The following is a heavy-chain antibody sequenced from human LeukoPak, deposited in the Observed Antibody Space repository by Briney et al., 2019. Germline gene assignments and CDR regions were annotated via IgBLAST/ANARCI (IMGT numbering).Heavy chain of an antibody. J-gene: IGHJ5*02. D-gene: IGHD2-8*01. CDR1: GGSISSYY. CDR3: ARDLGPKNGVSNNWFDP. V-gene: IGHV4-4*07. CDR2: IYTSGST. Sequence: SETLSLTCTVSGGSISSYYWSWIRQPAGKGLEWIGRIYTSGSTNYNPSLKSRVTISVDKSKNQFSLKLSSVTAADTAVYYCARDLGPKNGVSNNWFDPWSQGTLVTVSS.